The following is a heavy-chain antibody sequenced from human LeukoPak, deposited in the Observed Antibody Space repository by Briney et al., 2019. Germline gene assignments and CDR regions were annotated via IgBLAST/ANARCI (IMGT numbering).Heavy chain of an antibody. V-gene: IGHV3-11*01. D-gene: IGHD3-22*01. CDR3: ARRYYDSSGPYYFDF. CDR1: GFTFSDCY. Sequence: PGGSLRLSCAASGFTFSDCYMNWIRQAPGKGLEWISYISNSDSTTYYADSVKVRFTISRNNAKNSLYLQMNSLRAEDTAVYYCARRYYDSSGPYYFDFWGQGTLVTVSS. CDR2: ISNSDSTT. J-gene: IGHJ4*02.